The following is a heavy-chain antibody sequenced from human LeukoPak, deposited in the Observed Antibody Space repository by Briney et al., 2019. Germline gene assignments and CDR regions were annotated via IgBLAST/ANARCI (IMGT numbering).Heavy chain of an antibody. CDR1: GFSFTTYW. CDR3: ATPGGINDY. CDR2: INQDGTEK. J-gene: IGHJ4*02. Sequence: GGSLRLSCVASGFSFTTYWMGWVRQAPGKGLEWVANINQDGTEKYYVDSVKGRFTISRDNAKNSLFLQMNSLRVEDTAVYYCATPGGINDYWGQGTLVTVSS. D-gene: IGHD3-16*01. V-gene: IGHV3-7*01.